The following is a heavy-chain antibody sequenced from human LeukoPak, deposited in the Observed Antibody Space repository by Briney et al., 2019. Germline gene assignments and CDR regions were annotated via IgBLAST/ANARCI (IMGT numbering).Heavy chain of an antibody. CDR2: IYYSGST. Sequence: PSETLSLTCTVSGGSISSSSYYRGSIRQPPGKGLEWIGGIYYSGSTYYNPSLKSRVTISVDTSKNQFSLKLSSVTAADTAVYYCARSVEGGDIVVVPAAMPDAFDIWGQGTMVTVSS. D-gene: IGHD2-2*01. J-gene: IGHJ3*02. CDR3: ARSVEGGDIVVVPAAMPDAFDI. CDR1: GGSISSSSYY. V-gene: IGHV4-39*07.